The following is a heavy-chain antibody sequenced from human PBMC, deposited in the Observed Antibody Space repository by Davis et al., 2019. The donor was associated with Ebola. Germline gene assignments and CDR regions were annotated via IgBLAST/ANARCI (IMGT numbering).Heavy chain of an antibody. J-gene: IGHJ3*02. CDR2: IWYNGSKK. D-gene: IGHD6-6*01. Sequence: GESLKISCAASGFTFNSYGMNWVRQAPGKGLEWVAIIWYNGSKKYYGDSVKGRFTISREDSKNTLYLQMDSLRAEDTAVYYCARGYSTSSGAFDIWGQGTMLIVSS. CDR3: ARGYSTSSGAFDI. V-gene: IGHV3-33*01. CDR1: GFTFNSYG.